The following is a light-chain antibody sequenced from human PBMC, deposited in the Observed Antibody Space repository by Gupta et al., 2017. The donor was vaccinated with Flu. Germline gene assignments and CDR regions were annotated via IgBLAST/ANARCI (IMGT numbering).Light chain of an antibody. CDR1: SSNVGSYNL. V-gene: IGLV2-23*02. CDR2: EVS. CDR3: CSYAGSYAFV. Sequence: QSALTQPASVSGSPGQSITISCTGTSSNVGSYNLVSWYQHHPGKAPKLMLYEVSERPSGVSDRFSASKSGNTASLTISGLQADDEADYYCCSYAGSYAFVFGTGTKVTVL. J-gene: IGLJ1*01.